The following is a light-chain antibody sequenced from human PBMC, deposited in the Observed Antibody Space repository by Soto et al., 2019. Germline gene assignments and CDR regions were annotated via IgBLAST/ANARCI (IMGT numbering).Light chain of an antibody. CDR2: GAS. V-gene: IGKV3-15*01. J-gene: IGKJ1*01. Sequence: EIVMTQSPATLSVSPGERATLSCRASQSVGSNLAWYQQKPGQAPRLLIYGASTRATGFPARFSGSGSGTEFSLTIGGLQSEDFAVYYCQQYNNGRTFGQGTKV. CDR1: QSVGSN. CDR3: QQYNNGRT.